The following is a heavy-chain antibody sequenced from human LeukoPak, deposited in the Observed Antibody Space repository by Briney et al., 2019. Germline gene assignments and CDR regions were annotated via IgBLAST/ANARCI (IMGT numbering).Heavy chain of an antibody. D-gene: IGHD6-13*01. J-gene: IGHJ6*02. CDR1: GGSISSGDSY. CDR2: IYYSGST. V-gene: IGHV4-30-4*01. CDR3: ARLAAAGIYYYYGMDV. Sequence: PSETLSLTCTVSGGSISSGDSYWSWIRQPPGKGLEWIGYIYYSGSTYYNPSLKSRVTISVDTSKNQFSLKLSSVTAADTAVYYCARLAAAGIYYYYGMDVWGQGTTVTVSS.